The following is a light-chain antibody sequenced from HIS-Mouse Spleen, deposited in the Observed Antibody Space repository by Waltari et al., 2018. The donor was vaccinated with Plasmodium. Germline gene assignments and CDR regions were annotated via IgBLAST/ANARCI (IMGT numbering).Light chain of an antibody. CDR1: QSVSSN. CDR2: GAS. CDR3: QQYNNWSFT. J-gene: IGKJ3*01. V-gene: IGKV3-15*01. Sequence: EIVMTQSPATLSVFPGERTTLSCRASQSVSSNLAWYQQKPGQAPRLLIYGASTRATGIPARLIGSGSGTEFTLTISSLQSEDFAVYYCQQYNNWSFTFGPGTKVDIK.